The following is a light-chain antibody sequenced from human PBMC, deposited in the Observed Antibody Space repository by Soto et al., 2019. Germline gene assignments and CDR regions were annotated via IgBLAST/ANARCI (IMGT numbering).Light chain of an antibody. Sequence: VLTQPPSVSAAPGQKVTISCSGSSSNIGGNSVSWYQQLPGTAPKLLIYDDNKRPSGIPDRFSGSKSGTSATLGITGFQTGDEADYYCGSWDSSLSAYVFGTGTKVNVL. V-gene: IGLV1-51*01. CDR2: DDN. J-gene: IGLJ1*01. CDR1: SSNIGGNS. CDR3: GSWDSSLSAYV.